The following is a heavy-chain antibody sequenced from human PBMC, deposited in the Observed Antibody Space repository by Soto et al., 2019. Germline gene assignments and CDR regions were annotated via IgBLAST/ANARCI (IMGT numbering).Heavy chain of an antibody. D-gene: IGHD2-15*01. V-gene: IGHV4-59*01. CDR3: ARDLAVVTDYYGMDV. J-gene: IGHJ6*02. Sequence: SSETLSLTCTVSGASISSYYWSWIRQPPGKGLEWIGYIYYSGSTNYNPSLKSRVTISVDTSKDQFSLKLSSVTAADTAVYYCARDLAVVTDYYGMDVWGQGTTVTVSS. CDR2: IYYSGST. CDR1: GASISSYY.